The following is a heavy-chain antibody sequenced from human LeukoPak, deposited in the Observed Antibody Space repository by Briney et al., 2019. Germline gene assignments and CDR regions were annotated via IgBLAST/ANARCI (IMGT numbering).Heavy chain of an antibody. J-gene: IGHJ5*02. D-gene: IGHD3-16*02. V-gene: IGHV3-7*01. CDR3: ARVPGNDYVWGSYRYNWFDP. CDR1: GFTFSNYW. Sequence: GGSLRLSCAASGFTFSNYWMNWVRQAPGKGLEWVANINPDGSEKYYVDSMRGRFTISRDSAKNSLYLQMNSLRVEDTAVYYCARVPGNDYVWGSYRYNWFDPWGQGTLVTVSS. CDR2: INPDGSEK.